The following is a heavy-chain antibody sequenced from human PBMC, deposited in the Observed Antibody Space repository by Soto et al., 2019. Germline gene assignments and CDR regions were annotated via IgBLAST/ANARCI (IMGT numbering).Heavy chain of an antibody. J-gene: IGHJ4*02. CDR2: IYYSGST. Sequence: SETLSLTCTVSGGSISSSSYYWGWIRQPPGKGLEWIGSIYYSGSTYYNPSLKSRVTISVDTSKNQFSLKLSSVTAADTAVYYCARQYAPYCSGGSCATHRFDYWGQGTLVTVSS. CDR1: GGSISSSSYY. V-gene: IGHV4-39*01. CDR3: ARQYAPYCSGGSCATHRFDY. D-gene: IGHD2-15*01.